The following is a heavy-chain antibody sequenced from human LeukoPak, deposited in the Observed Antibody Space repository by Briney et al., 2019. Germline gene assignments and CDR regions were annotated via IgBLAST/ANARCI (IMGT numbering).Heavy chain of an antibody. CDR3: ATRPFGIVGATFYYYMDV. J-gene: IGHJ6*03. CDR2: INPNSGGT. V-gene: IGHV1-2*06. D-gene: IGHD1-26*01. CDR1: GYTFTGYY. Sequence: GASVEVSCKASGYTFTGYYMHWVRQAPGQGPEWMGRINPNSGGTNYAQKFQGRVTMTRDTSISTAYMELSRLRSDDTAVYYCATRPFGIVGATFYYYMDVWGKGTTVTVSS.